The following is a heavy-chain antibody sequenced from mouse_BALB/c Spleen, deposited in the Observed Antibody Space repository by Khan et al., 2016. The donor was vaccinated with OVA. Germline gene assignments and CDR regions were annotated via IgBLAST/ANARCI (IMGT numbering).Heavy chain of an antibody. CDR2: INPSNGYT. J-gene: IGHJ3*01. CDR3: ARGGDYYGSDGWFSY. V-gene: IGHV1-4*01. D-gene: IGHD2-14*01. Sequence: QVQLKQSGAELARPGASVKMSCKASGYTFTTYTMHWVKQRPGQGLEWIGYINPSNGYTNYNQKFKDKSTLTADKSSSTAYMQLSSLTSDYSAVYYCARGGDYYGSDGWFSYWGQGTLVTVSA. CDR1: GYTFTTYT.